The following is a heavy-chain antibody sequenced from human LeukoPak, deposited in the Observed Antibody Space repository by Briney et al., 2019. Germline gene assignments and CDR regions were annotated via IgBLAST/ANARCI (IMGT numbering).Heavy chain of an antibody. Sequence: ASVNVSCKASGYTFTSYGLSWVRQAPGQGLEWMGWISAYDGNTNYAQKLQGRVTMTTDTSTSTAYMELRSLRSDDTAVYYCARRYCTNGVCDDAFGIWGQGTMVTVSS. J-gene: IGHJ3*02. V-gene: IGHV1-18*01. CDR3: ARRYCTNGVCDDAFGI. CDR2: ISAYDGNT. D-gene: IGHD2-8*01. CDR1: GYTFTSYG.